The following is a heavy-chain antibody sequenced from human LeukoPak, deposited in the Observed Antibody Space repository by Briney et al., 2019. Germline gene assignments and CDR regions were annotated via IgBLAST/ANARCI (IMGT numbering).Heavy chain of an antibody. V-gene: IGHV3-21*01. CDR3: AKDSSGRRVFDY. J-gene: IGHJ4*02. D-gene: IGHD6-19*01. CDR2: ISSSSSYI. Sequence: PGGSLRLSCAASGFTFSSYSMNWVRQAPGKGLEWVSSISSSSSYIYYADSVKGRFTISRDNSKNTLYLQMNSLRAEDTAVYYCAKDSSGRRVFDYWGQGTLVTVSS. CDR1: GFTFSSYS.